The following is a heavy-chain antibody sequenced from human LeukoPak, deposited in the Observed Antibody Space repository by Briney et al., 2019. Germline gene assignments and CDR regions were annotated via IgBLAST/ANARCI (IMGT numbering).Heavy chain of an antibody. D-gene: IGHD1-26*01. CDR1: GFTFSTYS. V-gene: IGHV3-48*01. J-gene: IGHJ4*02. CDR2: IYSDSSTI. CDR3: ARISGSYGPIDY. Sequence: GSLRLSCAASGFTFSTYSMNWVRQAPGKGLEWVSYIYSDSSTIYYADSVKGRFTISRDNAKNSLYLQMNSLRAEDTAVFYCARISGSYGPIDYWGQGTLVTVPS.